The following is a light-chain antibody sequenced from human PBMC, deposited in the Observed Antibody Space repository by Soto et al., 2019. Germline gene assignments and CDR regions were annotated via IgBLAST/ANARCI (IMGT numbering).Light chain of an antibody. Sequence: QSALTQPPSVSGAPGQRVTISCTGSSSNIGAGYDVHWYQQLPGTAPKLLIYGNSNRPSGVPDRFSGSKSGTSASLAITGLQDEDEADYYCQSYDISLSGWVFGGGTKLTVL. CDR2: GNS. CDR3: QSYDISLSGWV. V-gene: IGLV1-40*01. CDR1: SSNIGAGYD. J-gene: IGLJ3*02.